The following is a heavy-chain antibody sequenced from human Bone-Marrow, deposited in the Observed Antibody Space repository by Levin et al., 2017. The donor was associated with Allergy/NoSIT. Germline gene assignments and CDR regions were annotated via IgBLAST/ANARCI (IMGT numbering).Heavy chain of an antibody. CDR1: GFTFSSYA. D-gene: IGHD3-10*01. J-gene: IGHJ4*02. V-gene: IGHV3-23*01. Sequence: TSETLSLTCAASGFTFSSYAMSWVRQAPGKGLEWVSAISGSGGSTYYADSVKGRFTISRDNSKNTLYLQMNSLRAEDTAVYYCAKDPGAYYYGSGLSPNGPSDYWGQGTLVTVSS. CDR3: AKDPGAYYYGSGLSPNGPSDY. CDR2: ISGSGGST.